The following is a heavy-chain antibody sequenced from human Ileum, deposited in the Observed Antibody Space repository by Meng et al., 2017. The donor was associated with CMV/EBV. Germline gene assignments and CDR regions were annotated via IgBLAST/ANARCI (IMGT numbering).Heavy chain of an antibody. Sequence: ASVKVSCKPSGYTFTGYHLHWVRQAPGQGLEWMGWINPNSGATNYAQKLQGRVTMTRDTSISTAYMELRSLRSDDTAVYYCARGGLDYDILTGYHPFDYWGQGTLVTVSS. D-gene: IGHD3-9*01. CDR1: GYTFTGYH. V-gene: IGHV1-2*02. CDR2: INPNSGAT. CDR3: ARGGLDYDILTGYHPFDY. J-gene: IGHJ4*02.